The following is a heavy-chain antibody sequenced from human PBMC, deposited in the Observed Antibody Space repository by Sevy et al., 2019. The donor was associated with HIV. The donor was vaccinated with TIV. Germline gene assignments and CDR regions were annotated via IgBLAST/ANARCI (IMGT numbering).Heavy chain of an antibody. CDR1: GGSVSSGSYY. CDR3: ASSKGYCSGGSCAHYAFDI. CDR2: IYYSGST. Sequence: SETLSLTCTVSGGSVSSGSYYWSWIRQPPGKGLEWIGYIYYSGSTNYNPSLKSRVTISVDTSKYQFSLKLSSVTAADTAVYYCASSKGYCSGGSCAHYAFDIWGQGTMVTVSS. J-gene: IGHJ3*02. D-gene: IGHD2-15*01. V-gene: IGHV4-61*01.